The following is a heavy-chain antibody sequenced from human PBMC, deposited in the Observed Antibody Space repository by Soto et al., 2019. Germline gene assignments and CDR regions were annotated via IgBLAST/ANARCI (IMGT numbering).Heavy chain of an antibody. CDR2: RYYSEST. V-gene: IGHV4-31*03. D-gene: IGHD2-15*01. CDR1: GGSITTGGYY. Sequence: SETLSLTCTVSGGSITTGGYYWGWIRQLPGKGLEWIGHRYYSESTYYNPSLKSRVSISLDTSKNQFSLKLSFVTAADTAMYYCARTKCSGGSCYSWSLDYWGQGXPVTVSS. J-gene: IGHJ4*02. CDR3: ARTKCSGGSCYSWSLDY.